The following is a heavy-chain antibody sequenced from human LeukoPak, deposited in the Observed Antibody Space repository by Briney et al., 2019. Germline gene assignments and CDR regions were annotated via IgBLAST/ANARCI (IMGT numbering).Heavy chain of an antibody. CDR3: ARDKGDYGDYYWFDP. V-gene: IGHV4-59*01. D-gene: IGHD4-17*01. J-gene: IGHJ5*02. CDR1: GGSISSYY. Sequence: SETLSLTCTVSGGSISSYYWSWIRRAPGKGLEWIGYIYYSGSTNYNPSLKSRVTISVDTSKNQFSLKLRSVTAVDTAVYYCARDKGDYGDYYWFDPWGQGTLVTVSS. CDR2: IYYSGST.